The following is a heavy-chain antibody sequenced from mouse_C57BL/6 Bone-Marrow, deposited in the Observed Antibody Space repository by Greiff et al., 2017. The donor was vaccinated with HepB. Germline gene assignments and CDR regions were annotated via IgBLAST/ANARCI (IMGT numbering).Heavy chain of an antibody. CDR1: GFNIKNTY. CDR2: IDPANGNT. D-gene: IGHD2-3*01. CDR3: TRYDGYSLYFDV. V-gene: IGHV14-3*01. Sequence: VQLQQSVAELVRPGASVKLSCTASGFNIKNTYMHWVQQRPEQGLEWIGRIDPANGNTKYAPKFQGKATIPADTSSNTAYLQLSSLTSEDTAIYYCTRYDGYSLYFDVWGTGTTVTVSS. J-gene: IGHJ1*03.